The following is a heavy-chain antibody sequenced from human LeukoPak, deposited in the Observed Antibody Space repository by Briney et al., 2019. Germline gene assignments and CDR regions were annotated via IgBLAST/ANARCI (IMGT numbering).Heavy chain of an antibody. CDR1: GFTFSSYA. V-gene: IGHV3-30*04. D-gene: IGHD2-15*01. Sequence: GGSLRLSCAASGFTFSSYAMHWVRQAPGKGLEWVAVISYDGSNKYYADSVKGRFTISRDNSKNTLYLQMNSLRAEDTAVYYCARARVSFSVIGYPTNPWGQGTLVTVSS. CDR3: ARARVSFSVIGYPTNP. J-gene: IGHJ5*02. CDR2: ISYDGSNK.